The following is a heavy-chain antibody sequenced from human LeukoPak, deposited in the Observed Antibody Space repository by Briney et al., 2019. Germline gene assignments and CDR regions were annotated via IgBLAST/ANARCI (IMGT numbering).Heavy chain of an antibody. Sequence: SETLSLTCTVSGGSISSSSYYWGWIRQPPGKGLEWIGSIYYSGSTYYNPSLKSRVTISVDTSKNQFSLKLSSVTAADTAVYYCARDPVLLRLGEPSAFDYWGQGTLVTVSS. V-gene: IGHV4-39*07. D-gene: IGHD3-16*01. CDR3: ARDPVLLRLGEPSAFDY. CDR1: GGSISSSSYY. CDR2: IYYSGST. J-gene: IGHJ4*02.